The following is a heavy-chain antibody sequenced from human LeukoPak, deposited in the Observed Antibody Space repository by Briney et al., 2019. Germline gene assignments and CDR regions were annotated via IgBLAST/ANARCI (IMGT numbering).Heavy chain of an antibody. Sequence: GGSLRLSCAASGFTFSSYWMSWVRQAPGKGLEWVANINQDGSEKYYVDSVKGRFTISRDNPKKSLYLQMNSLRDEDTAVYYCARAYWGSVDYWGQGTLVTVSS. D-gene: IGHD7-27*01. CDR1: GFTFSSYW. CDR3: ARAYWGSVDY. V-gene: IGHV3-7*03. J-gene: IGHJ4*02. CDR2: INQDGSEK.